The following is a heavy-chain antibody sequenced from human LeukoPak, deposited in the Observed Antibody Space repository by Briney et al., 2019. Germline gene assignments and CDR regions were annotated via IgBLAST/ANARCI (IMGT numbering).Heavy chain of an antibody. Sequence: SVKVSCKASGYTFTSYDISWVRQAPGQGLEWMGGIIPIFGTANYAQKLQGRVTITADESTSTAYMELSSLRSEDTAVYYCARGVSLGYCSSTSCYRFDYWGQGTLVTVSS. V-gene: IGHV1-69*13. CDR1: GYTFTSYD. J-gene: IGHJ4*02. D-gene: IGHD2-2*02. CDR2: IIPIFGTA. CDR3: ARGVSLGYCSSTSCYRFDY.